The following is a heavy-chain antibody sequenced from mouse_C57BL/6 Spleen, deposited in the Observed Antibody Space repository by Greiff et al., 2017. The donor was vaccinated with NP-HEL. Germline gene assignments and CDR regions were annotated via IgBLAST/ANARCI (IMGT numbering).Heavy chain of an antibody. CDR3: ARDGVSRGDYAMDY. CDR1: GYTFTSYG. Sequence: VQLQQSGAELARPGASVKLSCKASGYTFTSYGISWVKQSTGQGLEWIGEIYPRSGNTYYNEKFKGKATLTADKSSSTAYMELRSLTSEDSAVYFCARDGVSRGDYAMDYWGQGTSVTVSS. V-gene: IGHV1-81*01. J-gene: IGHJ4*01. CDR2: IYPRSGNT.